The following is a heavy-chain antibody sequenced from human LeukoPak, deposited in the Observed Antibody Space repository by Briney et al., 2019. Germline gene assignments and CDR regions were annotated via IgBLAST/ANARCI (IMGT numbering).Heavy chain of an antibody. CDR1: GFTFSSYG. V-gene: IGHV3-33*06. D-gene: IGHD3-22*01. CDR2: IWYDGSNK. J-gene: IGHJ5*02. Sequence: GGSLRLSCAASGFTFSSYGVHWVRQAPGKGLEWVAVIWYDGSNKYYADSVKGRFTIARDNSKNTLYLQMNSLRAEDTAVYYCAKDLNSSGYYDWFDPWGQGTLVTVSS. CDR3: AKDLNSSGYYDWFDP.